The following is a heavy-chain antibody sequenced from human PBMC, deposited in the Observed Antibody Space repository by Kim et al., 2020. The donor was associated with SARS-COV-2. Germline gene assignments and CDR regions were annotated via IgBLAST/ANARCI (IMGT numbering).Heavy chain of an antibody. CDR2: FDPEDGET. D-gene: IGHD3-10*01. CDR3: ATSRGPYYYGSGSTGGMDV. V-gene: IGHV1-24*01. Sequence: ASVKVSCKVSGYTLTELSMHWVRQAPGKGLEWMGGFDPEDGETIYAQKFQGRVTMTEDTSTDTAYMELSSLRSEDTAVYYCATSRGPYYYGSGSTGGMDVWGQGTTVTVSS. CDR1: GYTLTELS. J-gene: IGHJ6*02.